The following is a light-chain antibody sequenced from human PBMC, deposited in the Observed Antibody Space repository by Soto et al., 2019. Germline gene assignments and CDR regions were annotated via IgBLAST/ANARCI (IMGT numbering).Light chain of an antibody. CDR2: KVS. CDR1: QSLVYSHGNTY. V-gene: IGKV2-30*01. J-gene: IGKJ1*01. Sequence: RSSQSLVYSHGNTYLNWFHQRPGQSPRRLIYKVSNRDSGVPDRFSGSASGTHLTMKISRLEADDVGLYRCMQATHRLPWTFGQGTKVDIK. CDR3: MQATHRLPWT.